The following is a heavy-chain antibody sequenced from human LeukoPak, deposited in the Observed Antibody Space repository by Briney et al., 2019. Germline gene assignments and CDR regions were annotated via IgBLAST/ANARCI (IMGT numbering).Heavy chain of an antibody. Sequence: GGSLRLSCAASGFTVSSNYMSWVRQAPGKGLEWVANIKQDGSEKYYVDSVKGRFTISRDNAKNSLYLQMTSLRAEDTAVYYCARRSNSGSYLDYYFDYWGQGTLVTVSS. CDR1: GFTVSSNY. V-gene: IGHV3-7*01. D-gene: IGHD1-26*01. CDR2: IKQDGSEK. J-gene: IGHJ4*02. CDR3: ARRSNSGSYLDYYFDY.